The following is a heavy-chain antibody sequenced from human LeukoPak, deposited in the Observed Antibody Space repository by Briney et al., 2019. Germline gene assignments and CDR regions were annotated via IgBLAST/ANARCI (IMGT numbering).Heavy chain of an antibody. V-gene: IGHV4-31*03. D-gene: IGHD5-24*01. CDR1: GGSISSGGYY. J-gene: IGHJ4*02. Sequence: SETLSLTCTVSGGSISSGGYYWSWIRQHSGKGLEWIGYIYYSGSTYYNPSLKSRVTISVDTSKNQFSLKLSSVTAADTAVYYCARHGYLYYFDYWGQGTLVTVSS. CDR2: IYYSGST. CDR3: ARHGYLYYFDY.